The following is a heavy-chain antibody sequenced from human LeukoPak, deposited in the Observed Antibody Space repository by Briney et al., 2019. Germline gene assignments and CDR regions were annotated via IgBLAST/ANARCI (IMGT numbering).Heavy chain of an antibody. CDR2: IWYDGSNK. CDR3: ARDEVVRGVIDYYGMDV. V-gene: IGHV3-33*01. J-gene: IGHJ6*02. Sequence: GGSLRLSYAASGFTFSSYGMHWVRQAPGKGLEWVAVIWYDGSNKYYADSVKGRFTISRDNSKNTLYLQMNSLRAEDTAVYYCARDEVVRGVIDYYGMDVWGQGTTVTVSS. D-gene: IGHD3-10*01. CDR1: GFTFSSYG.